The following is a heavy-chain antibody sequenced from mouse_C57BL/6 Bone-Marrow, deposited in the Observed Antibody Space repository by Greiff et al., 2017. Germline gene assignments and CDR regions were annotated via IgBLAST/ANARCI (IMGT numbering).Heavy chain of an antibody. D-gene: IGHD2-10*01. J-gene: IGHJ3*01. CDR2: IDPNSGGT. CDR1: GYTFTSYW. Sequence: QVQLKQPGAELVKPGASVKLSCKASGYTFTSYWMHWVKQRPGRGLEWIGRIDPNSGGTKYNEKFKSKATLTVDKPSSTAYMQLSSLTSEDSAVYYCARDLLPAWFAYWGQGTLVTVSA. CDR3: ARDLLPAWFAY. V-gene: IGHV1-72*01.